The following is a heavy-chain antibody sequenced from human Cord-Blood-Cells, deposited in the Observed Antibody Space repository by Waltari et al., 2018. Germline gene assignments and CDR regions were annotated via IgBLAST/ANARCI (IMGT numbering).Heavy chain of an antibody. J-gene: IGHJ3*02. V-gene: IGHV1-69*01. CDR2: IIPIFGTA. Sequence: QVQLVQSGAEVKKPGSSVKVSCKASGGTFSSYAISWVRQAPGQGLEWMGGIIPIFGTANYAQKFQGRVTITAGESTSTAYMELSSLRSEDTAVYYCARDRNDSSGYYYDAFDIWGQGTMVTVSS. CDR3: ARDRNDSSGYYYDAFDI. D-gene: IGHD3-22*01. CDR1: GGTFSSYA.